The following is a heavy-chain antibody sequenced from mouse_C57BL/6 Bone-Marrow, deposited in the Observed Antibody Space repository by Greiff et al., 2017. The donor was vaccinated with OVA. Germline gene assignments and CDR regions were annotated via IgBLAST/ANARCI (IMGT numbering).Heavy chain of an antibody. CDR3: TGGTWYFDV. CDR1: GFNIKDDY. J-gene: IGHJ1*03. Sequence: VQLQQSGAELVRPGASVKLSCTASGFNIKDDYMHWVKQRPEQGLEWIGWIDPENGDTEYASKFQGKATITADKSSNTAYLQLSSLKSEDTAVYYCTGGTWYFDVWGTGTTVTVSS. V-gene: IGHV14-4*01. CDR2: IDPENGDT. D-gene: IGHD2-14*01.